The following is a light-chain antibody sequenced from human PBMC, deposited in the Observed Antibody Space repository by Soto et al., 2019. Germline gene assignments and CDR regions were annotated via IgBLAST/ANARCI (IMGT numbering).Light chain of an antibody. CDR2: LNN. CDR1: SSNIGGNT. CDR3: AAWDDNLSGVV. V-gene: IGLV1-44*01. J-gene: IGLJ2*01. Sequence: QSVLTQPPSASGTPGQRVTISCSGSSSNIGGNTVSWYQQLPGTAPKLLIYLNNQRPSGVPDRFSGSKSGTTASLAISGLQSEDEDDYCCAAWDDNLSGVVFGGGTKLTVL.